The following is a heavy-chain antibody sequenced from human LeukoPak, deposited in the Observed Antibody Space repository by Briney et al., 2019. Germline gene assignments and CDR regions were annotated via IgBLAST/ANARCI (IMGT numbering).Heavy chain of an antibody. CDR2: ISSSSSYI. V-gene: IGHV3-21*04. J-gene: IGHJ5*02. CDR1: GFTFSSYS. D-gene: IGHD5-12*01. CDR3: AKDRGKYSGYGIDP. Sequence: NPGGSLRLSCAASGFTFSSYSMNWVRQAPGKGLEWVSSISSSSSYIYYADSVKGRFTISRDNSKNTLYLQMNSLRAEDTAIYYCAKDRGKYSGYGIDPWGQGTLVTVSS.